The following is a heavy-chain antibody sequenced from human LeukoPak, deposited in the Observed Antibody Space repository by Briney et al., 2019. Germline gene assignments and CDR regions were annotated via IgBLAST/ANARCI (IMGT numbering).Heavy chain of an antibody. CDR1: GGSISSGSYY. D-gene: IGHD5-12*01. CDR3: ARAHVWWLPL. Sequence: SQTLSLTCTVSGGSISSGSYYWSWIRQPAGKGLEWIGRIYTSGSTNYNPSLKSRVTISVDTSKNQFSLKLSSVTAADTAVYYCARAHVWWLPLWGQGTLVTVSS. J-gene: IGHJ4*02. V-gene: IGHV4-61*02. CDR2: IYTSGST.